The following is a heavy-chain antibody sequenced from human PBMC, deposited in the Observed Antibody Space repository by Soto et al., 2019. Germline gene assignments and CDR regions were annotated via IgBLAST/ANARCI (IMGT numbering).Heavy chain of an antibody. CDR2: ISAYNGNT. D-gene: IGHD2-15*01. CDR1: GYTFTSYG. V-gene: IGHV1-18*01. J-gene: IGHJ5*02. CDR3: ARAYIGYCSGGSCYSDKGVKHPGIWFDP. Sequence: ASVKVSCKASGYTFTSYGISWVRQAPGQGLEWMGWISAYNGNTNYAQKLQGRVTMTTDTSTSTAYMELRSLRSDDTAVYYCARAYIGYCSGGSCYSDKGVKHPGIWFDPWGQGTLVTVSS.